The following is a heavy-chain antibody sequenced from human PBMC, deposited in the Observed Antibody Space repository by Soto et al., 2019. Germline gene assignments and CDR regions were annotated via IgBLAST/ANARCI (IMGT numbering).Heavy chain of an antibody. Sequence: QVQLVESGGGVVQPGRSLRLSCAASGFTFSSYGMHWVRQAPGKGLEWVAVIWYDGSNKYYADSVKGRFTISRDNSKNTMYLQMNSLRAEDTAVYYCARADSGWFDPWGQGTLVTVSS. CDR2: IWYDGSNK. CDR1: GFTFSSYG. V-gene: IGHV3-33*01. CDR3: ARADSGWFDP. D-gene: IGHD3-10*01. J-gene: IGHJ5*02.